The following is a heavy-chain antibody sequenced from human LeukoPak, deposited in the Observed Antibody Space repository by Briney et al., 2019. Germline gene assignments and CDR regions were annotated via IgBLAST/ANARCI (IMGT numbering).Heavy chain of an antibody. D-gene: IGHD6-13*01. CDR2: IYYSGST. CDR1: GGSISSYY. Sequence: SETLSLTCTVSGGSISSYYWSWIRQPPGKGLEWIGYIYYSGSTNYNPSLKSRVTISLDTSKNQFSLKLTSVTAADTALYYCARQQLPDGTYYFDYWGQGTLVTVSS. J-gene: IGHJ4*02. CDR3: ARQQLPDGTYYFDY. V-gene: IGHV4-59*01.